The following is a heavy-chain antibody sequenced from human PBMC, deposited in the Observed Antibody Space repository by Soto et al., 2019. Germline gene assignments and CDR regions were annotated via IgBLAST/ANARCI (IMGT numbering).Heavy chain of an antibody. V-gene: IGHV4-4*07. CDR1: GASISGFY. J-gene: IGHJ5*02. CDR2: IYATGTT. CDR3: VRDGTKTLRDWFDP. D-gene: IGHD1-1*01. Sequence: QVQLQESGPGLVKPSETLSLTCTVSGASISGFYWSWIRKSAGKGLEWIGRIYATGTTDYNPSLKGRVMMSVETSKKQFSLKLRSVTAADTAVYYCVRDGTKTLRDWFDPWGQGISVTVSS.